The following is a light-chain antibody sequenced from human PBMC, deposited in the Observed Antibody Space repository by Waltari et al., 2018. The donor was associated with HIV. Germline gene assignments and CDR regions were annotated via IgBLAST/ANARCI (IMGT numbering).Light chain of an antibody. V-gene: IGLV2-11*01. CDR3: CSYAGRNTLL. CDR2: DVT. Sequence: QSALTQPRSVSRSLGQSVTISCTGTSSYVRGFKYVSWSQPYPGRAPKLMIYDVTKRPSGVPDRFSGSKSGNTASLTISGLQAEDEADYYCCSYAGRNTLLFGGGTTLTVL. J-gene: IGLJ2*01. CDR1: SSYVRGFKY.